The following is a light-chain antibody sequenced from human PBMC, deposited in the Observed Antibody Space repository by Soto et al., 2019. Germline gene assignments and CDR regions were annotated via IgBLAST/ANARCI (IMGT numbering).Light chain of an antibody. V-gene: IGKV3-20*01. Sequence: EIVLTQSPGTLSLSPGERATLSCRASQSISNIYLAWYQQKPGQPPRLLIYVASTRATDIPGRFSGSGSGTDFTITISRLEPEDFAVYYCQQYSASPPITFGQGTRLEIK. J-gene: IGKJ5*01. CDR1: QSISNIY. CDR3: QQYSASPPIT. CDR2: VAS.